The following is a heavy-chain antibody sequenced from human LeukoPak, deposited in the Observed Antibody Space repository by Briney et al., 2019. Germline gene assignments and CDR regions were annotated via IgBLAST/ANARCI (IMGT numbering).Heavy chain of an antibody. V-gene: IGHV3-21*01. D-gene: IGHD3-16*02. CDR3: ARGPEYDYVWGSYRPNH. Sequence: GGSLRLSCAASGFTFSSYSMNWVRQAPGKGLEWVSSISSSSSYIYYADSVKGRFTISRDNAKNSLYLQMNSLRAEDTAVYYCARGPEYDYVWGSYRPNHWGQGTLVTVSS. CDR2: ISSSSSYI. CDR1: GFTFSSYS. J-gene: IGHJ5*02.